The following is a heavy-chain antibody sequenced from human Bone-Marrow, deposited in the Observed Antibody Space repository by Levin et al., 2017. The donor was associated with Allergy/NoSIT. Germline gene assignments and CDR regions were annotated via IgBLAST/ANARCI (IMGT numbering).Heavy chain of an antibody. J-gene: IGHJ3*02. V-gene: IGHV4-39*01. D-gene: IGHD3-16*02. CDR1: GGSIRSRSND. CDR3: ARSDETYDYVWGSNRHAFDI. Sequence: PSETLSLTCSVSGGSIRSRSNDWAWIRQSPGKGLEWIGNIYFNGKTYYNPALKGRLSMSVDTSNNRFSLSLSSMTAADTAVYYCARSDETYDYVWGSNRHAFDIWGQGTMVTV. CDR2: IYFNGKT.